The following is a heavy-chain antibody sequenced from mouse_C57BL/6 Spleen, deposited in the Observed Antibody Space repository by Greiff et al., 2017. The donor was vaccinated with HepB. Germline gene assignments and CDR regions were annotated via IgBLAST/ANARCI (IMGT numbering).Heavy chain of an antibody. CDR3: ARRYYSKAGDAMDY. CDR2: INPSSGYT. J-gene: IGHJ4*01. Sequence: VKLQQSGAELARPGASVKMSCKASGYTFTSYTMHWVKQRPGQGLEWIGYINPSSGYTKYNQKFKDKATLTADKSSSTAYMQLSSLTSEDSAVYYCARRYYSKAGDAMDYWGQGTSVTVSS. V-gene: IGHV1-4*01. D-gene: IGHD2-12*01. CDR1: GYTFTSYT.